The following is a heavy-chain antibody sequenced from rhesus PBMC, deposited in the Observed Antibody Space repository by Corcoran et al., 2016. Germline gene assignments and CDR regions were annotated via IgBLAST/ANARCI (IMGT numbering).Heavy chain of an antibody. CDR2: ISGSSGST. J-gene: IGHJ4*01. V-gene: IGHV4-65*01. CDR1: GGSISSSIW. CDR3: ARASYSGSWTGIDY. Sequence: QVQLQESGPGLVKPSKTLSLTCAVSGGSISSSIWWSWIRQPPGKGLEWIWYISGSSGSTHYNPYLSSHVTISTETYKKQFSLSLCSLTAADTAVYYCARASYSGSWTGIDYWGQGVLVTVSS. D-gene: IGHD6-25*01.